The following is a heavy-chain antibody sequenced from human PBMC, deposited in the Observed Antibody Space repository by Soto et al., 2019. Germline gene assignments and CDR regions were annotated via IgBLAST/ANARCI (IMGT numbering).Heavy chain of an antibody. V-gene: IGHV1-18*01. CDR2: ISAYNGNT. D-gene: IGHD6-13*01. Sequence: ASVKVSCKASGYTFTSYGISWVRQAPGQGLEWMGWISAYNGNTNYVQKLQGRVTMTTDTSTSTAYMELRSLRSDDTAVYYCARGHLPYSSPGTYYFHYCGQGTLVTVST. CDR3: ARGHLPYSSPGTYYFHY. J-gene: IGHJ4*02. CDR1: GYTFTSYG.